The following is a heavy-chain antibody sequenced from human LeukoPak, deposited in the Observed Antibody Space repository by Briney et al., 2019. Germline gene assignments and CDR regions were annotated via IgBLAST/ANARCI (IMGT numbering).Heavy chain of an antibody. CDR3: AEEDYGDYVEGWFDP. CDR1: GFTFSSYG. Sequence: PGGSLRLSCAASGFTFSSYGMHWVRQAPGKGLEWVAFIRYDGSNKYYADSVKGRFTISRDNSKNTLYLQMNSLRAEDTAVYYCAEEDYGDYVEGWFDPWGQGTLVTVSS. CDR2: IRYDGSNK. J-gene: IGHJ5*02. D-gene: IGHD4-17*01. V-gene: IGHV3-30*02.